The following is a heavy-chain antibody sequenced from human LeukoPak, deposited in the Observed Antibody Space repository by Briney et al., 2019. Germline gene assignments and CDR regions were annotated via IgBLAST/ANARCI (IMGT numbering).Heavy chain of an antibody. J-gene: IGHJ4*02. V-gene: IGHV1-2*02. Sequence: ASVKVSCKASGYTFTGYYMHWVRQAPGQGLEWMGWINPSSGGTNYAQKFQGRVTMTRDTSISTAYMELSRLRSDDTAVYYCATSRGYCSSTSCRDDYYFDYWGQGTLVTVSS. CDR3: ATSRGYCSSTSCRDDYYFDY. CDR2: INPSSGGT. CDR1: GYTFTGYY. D-gene: IGHD2-2*01.